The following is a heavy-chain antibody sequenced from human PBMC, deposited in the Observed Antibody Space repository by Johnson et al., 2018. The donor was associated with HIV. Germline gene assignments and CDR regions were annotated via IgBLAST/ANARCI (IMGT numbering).Heavy chain of an antibody. CDR1: GFTFSSNY. CDR2: IYSGGDT. D-gene: IGHD1-1*01. CDR3: ARAEPWDRRHYAFDI. J-gene: IGHJ3*02. Sequence: VQLVESGGGLVQPGGSLRLSCAASGFTFSSNYISWVRQAPGKGLEWVSVIYSGGDTYYADSMRGRLTISRDNSKNTVYLHMNSLRAEDTAVYYCARAEPWDRRHYAFDIWGQGTVVTVSS. V-gene: IGHV3-66*01.